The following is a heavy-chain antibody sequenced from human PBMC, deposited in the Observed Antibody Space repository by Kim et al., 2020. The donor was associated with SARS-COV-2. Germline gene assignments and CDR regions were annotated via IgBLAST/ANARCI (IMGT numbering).Heavy chain of an antibody. J-gene: IGHJ4*02. CDR3: AKDVGAGVGAIGY. CDR1: GFTFSDYA. CDR2: ISRDGGHI. V-gene: IGHV3-9*01. D-gene: IGHD1-26*01. Sequence: GGSLRLSCETSGFTFSDYAMHWVRQSPAKGLEWVSGISRDGGHIEYADYVKGRFTISRDNAKNSLYLQMDSLRLEDTALYYCAKDVGAGVGAIGYWGQGNLVTVSS.